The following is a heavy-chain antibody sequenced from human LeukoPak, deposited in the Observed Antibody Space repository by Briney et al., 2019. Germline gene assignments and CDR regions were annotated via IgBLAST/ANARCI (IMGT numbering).Heavy chain of an antibody. Sequence: PSETLSLTRTVSGYSISSDYYWGWIRQPPGRGLAWIGSIYYSGSTYYNPSLKSRVTISVDTSKNQFSLKLNSVTAADTAVYYCARQYAAGRQLDYWGQGTLVTVSS. J-gene: IGHJ4*02. CDR3: ARQYAAGRQLDY. CDR1: GYSISSDYY. CDR2: IYYSGST. D-gene: IGHD2-8*01. V-gene: IGHV4-38-2*02.